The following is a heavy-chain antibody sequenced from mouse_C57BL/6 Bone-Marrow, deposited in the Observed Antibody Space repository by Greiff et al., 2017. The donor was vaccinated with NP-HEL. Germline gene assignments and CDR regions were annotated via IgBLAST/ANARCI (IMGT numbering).Heavy chain of an antibody. Sequence: VQLQQPGAELVRPGSSVKLSCKASGYTFTSYWMDWVKQRPGQGLEWIGNIYPSDSETHYNQKFKDKATLTVDKSSSTAYMQLSSLTSEDAAVYYCARGEDWYFDVWGTGTTVTVSS. J-gene: IGHJ1*03. CDR1: GYTFTSYW. V-gene: IGHV1-61*01. CDR3: ARGEDWYFDV. CDR2: IYPSDSET.